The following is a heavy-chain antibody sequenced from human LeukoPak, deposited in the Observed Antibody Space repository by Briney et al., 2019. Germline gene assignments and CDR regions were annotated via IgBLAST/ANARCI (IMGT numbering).Heavy chain of an antibody. CDR2: ISGSGGRT. V-gene: IGHV3-23*01. Sequence: GSLRLSCAASGFSFSNYAMNWVRQAPGKGLEWVSGISGSGGRTYYADSVKGRFSISRDNSKNTLYLQMNTLRAEDTAVYYCAKGAGGSYGLYYFDYWGQGALVTVSS. CDR3: AKGAGGSYGLYYFDY. J-gene: IGHJ4*02. D-gene: IGHD3-10*01. CDR1: GFSFSNYA.